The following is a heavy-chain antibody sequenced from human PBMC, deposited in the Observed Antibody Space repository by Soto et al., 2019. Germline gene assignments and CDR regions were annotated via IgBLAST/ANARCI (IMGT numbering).Heavy chain of an antibody. CDR1: GFIFSSYS. Sequence: PGGSLRLSCAASGFIFSSYSMNWVRQAPGKGLEWVSSISSDSNYIYYADSVKGRFTISRDNAKNSLYLQMNSLRVEDMAIYYCARDEEARPYFYGMDVWGQGTTVTVSS. CDR3: ARDEEARPYFYGMDV. V-gene: IGHV3-21*01. J-gene: IGHJ6*02. CDR2: ISSDSNYI. D-gene: IGHD6-6*01.